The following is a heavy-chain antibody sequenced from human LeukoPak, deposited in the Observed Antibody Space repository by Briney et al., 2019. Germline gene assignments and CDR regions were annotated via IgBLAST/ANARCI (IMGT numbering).Heavy chain of an antibody. J-gene: IGHJ6*02. CDR2: ISAYNGNT. CDR1: GYTFTSYG. V-gene: IGHV1-18*01. Sequence: ASVKVSCKASGYTFTSYGISWVRQAPGQGLEWMGWISAYNGNTNYAQKLQGRVTMTTDTSTSTAYMELRSLRSDDTAVYYCARDDYYDSSGYERFYYGVDVWGQGTTVTVSS. CDR3: ARDDYYDSSGYERFYYGVDV. D-gene: IGHD3-22*01.